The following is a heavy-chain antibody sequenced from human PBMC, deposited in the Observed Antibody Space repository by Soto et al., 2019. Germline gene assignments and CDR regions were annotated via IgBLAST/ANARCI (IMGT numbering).Heavy chain of an antibody. V-gene: IGHV4-31*03. Sequence: PSETLSLTCTVSGGSISSGGYYWSWIRQHPGKGLEWIGYIYYSGSTYYNPSLKSRVTISVDTSKNQFSLKLSSVTAADTAVYYCARDLRLLFYYDSSGYQLRGAFDIWGQGTMVTVPS. CDR1: GGSISSGGYY. CDR3: ARDLRLLFYYDSSGYQLRGAFDI. CDR2: IYYSGST. J-gene: IGHJ3*02. D-gene: IGHD3-22*01.